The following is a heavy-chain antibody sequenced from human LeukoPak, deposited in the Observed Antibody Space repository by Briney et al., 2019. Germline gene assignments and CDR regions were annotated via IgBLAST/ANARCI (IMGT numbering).Heavy chain of an antibody. D-gene: IGHD3-16*02. CDR3: AKDRGAAHYDYVWGSYRPDGTFDS. J-gene: IGHJ5*01. CDR1: GFTFSSYW. CDR2: ISGNGRNT. Sequence: PGGSLRLSCAASGFTFSSYWMHWVRQPPGKGLEWVSLISGNGRNTFYADSVKGRFTISRDNSKNSLYLQMNSLRTEDTALYYCAKDRGAAHYDYVWGSYRPDGTFDSWGQGTRVTVSS. V-gene: IGHV3-43*02.